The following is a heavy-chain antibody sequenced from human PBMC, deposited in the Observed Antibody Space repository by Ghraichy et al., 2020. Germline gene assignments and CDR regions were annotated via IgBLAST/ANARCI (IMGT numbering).Heavy chain of an antibody. CDR3: ARGLYLAAAGPLDAFDI. CDR2: ISSSSSYI. J-gene: IGHJ3*02. D-gene: IGHD6-13*01. Sequence: GESLNISCAASGFTFSSYSMNWVRQAPGKGLEWVSSISSSSSYIYYADSVKGRFTISRDNAKNSLYLQMNSLRAEDTAVYYCARGLYLAAAGPLDAFDIWGQGTMVTVSS. CDR1: GFTFSSYS. V-gene: IGHV3-21*01.